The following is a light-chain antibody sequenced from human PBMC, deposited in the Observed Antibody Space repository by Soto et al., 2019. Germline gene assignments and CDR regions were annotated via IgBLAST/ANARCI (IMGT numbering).Light chain of an antibody. V-gene: IGLV1-44*01. CDR2: TDY. J-gene: IGLJ2*01. Sequence: SVLTQPPSTSGTPGQRFTISCAGSISNVGINAVHWYQQFPGTAPRLLIYTDYQRPSGVPGRFSGSKSGTSASLAISGLQSEDEADYYCAAWDDSLGGLVFGGGTKVTVL. CDR1: ISNVGINA. CDR3: AAWDDSLGGLV.